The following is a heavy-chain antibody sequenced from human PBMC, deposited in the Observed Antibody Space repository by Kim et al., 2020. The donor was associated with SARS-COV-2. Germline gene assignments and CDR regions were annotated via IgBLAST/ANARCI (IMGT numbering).Heavy chain of an antibody. D-gene: IGHD3-10*01. J-gene: IGHJ6*02. CDR3: ARESSGGSGSYYSAAKTGGMDV. Sequence: GGSLRLSCAASGFTFSSYSMNWVRQAPGKGLEWVSSISSSSSYIYYADSVKGRFTISRDNAKNSLYLQMNSLRAEDTAVYYCARESSGGSGSYYSAAKTGGMDVWGQGTTVTVSS. V-gene: IGHV3-21*01. CDR2: ISSSSSYI. CDR1: GFTFSSYS.